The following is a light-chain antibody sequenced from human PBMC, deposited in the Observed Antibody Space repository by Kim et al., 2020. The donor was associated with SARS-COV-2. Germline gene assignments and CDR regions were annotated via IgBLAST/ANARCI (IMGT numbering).Light chain of an antibody. CDR3: ASRDSTGNPVNV. CDR2: GKN. CDR1: SLRSFY. V-gene: IGLV3-19*01. J-gene: IGLJ1*01. Sequence: SSELTQDPAVSVAFGQTVTITCQGDSLRSFYASWYQQRPGQTPVLVMYGKNNRPSGIPDRFAGSSSGNTASLTITWAQAEDEADYYCASRDSTGNPVNVLGVGTEVTVL.